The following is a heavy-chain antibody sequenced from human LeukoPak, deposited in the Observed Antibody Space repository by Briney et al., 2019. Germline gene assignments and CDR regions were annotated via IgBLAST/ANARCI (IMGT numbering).Heavy chain of an antibody. CDR2: ISWNSASI. D-gene: IGHD3-10*01. Sequence: GGSLRLSCAASGFTFDDYAMHWGRHAPGKSLEWVSGISWNSASIGYAASVKGRFPISRDNAKNSLYLQMNSLRTEDPALYYCAKGAPYYYGSGTYGGDYWGQATLVTVYS. V-gene: IGHV3-9*01. CDR3: AKGAPYYYGSGTYGGDY. CDR1: GFTFDDYA. J-gene: IGHJ4*02.